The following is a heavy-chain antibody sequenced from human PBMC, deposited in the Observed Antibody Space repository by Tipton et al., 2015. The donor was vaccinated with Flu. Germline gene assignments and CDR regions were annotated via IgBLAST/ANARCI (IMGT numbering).Heavy chain of an antibody. V-gene: IGHV3-21*05. J-gene: IGHJ6*04. D-gene: IGHD4-17*01. Sequence: SLRFSCAASGFTFSSYSMNWVRQAPGKGLEWVSYISSSSSYIYYADSVKGRFTISRDNAKNSLYLQMNSLRAEDTAVYYCALFPYGDYAFVVLDVWGKGTTVTVSS. CDR3: ALFPYGDYAFVVLDV. CDR1: GFTFSSYS. CDR2: ISSSSSYI.